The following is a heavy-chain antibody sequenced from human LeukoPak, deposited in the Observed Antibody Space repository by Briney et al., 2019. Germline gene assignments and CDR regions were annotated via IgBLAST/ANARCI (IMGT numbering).Heavy chain of an antibody. CDR1: GFTFSSYA. Sequence: GRSLRLSCAASGFTFSSYAMHWVRQAPGKGLEWVAVISYDGSNKYYADSVKGRFTISRDNSKNTLYLQMSSLRAEDTAIYYCARDTWCSSSAGGFDPWGQGTLVTVSS. V-gene: IGHV3-30-3*01. J-gene: IGHJ5*02. CDR3: ARDTWCSSSAGGFDP. D-gene: IGHD6-19*01. CDR2: ISYDGSNK.